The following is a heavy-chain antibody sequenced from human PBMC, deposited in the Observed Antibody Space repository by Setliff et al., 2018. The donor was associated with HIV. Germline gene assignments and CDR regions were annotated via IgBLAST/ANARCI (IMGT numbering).Heavy chain of an antibody. CDR3: ARALTIFGVVTQGPPDY. Sequence: GGSLRLSCAASGFSFSSYSMNWVRQAPGKGLEWVSCISGSSSYIYYADSVKGRFTISRDNAKNSLYLQMNSLRAEDTAVYYCARALTIFGVVTQGPPDYRGQGTLVTVSS. V-gene: IGHV3-21*01. CDR1: GFSFSSYS. D-gene: IGHD3-3*01. J-gene: IGHJ4*02. CDR2: ISGSSSYI.